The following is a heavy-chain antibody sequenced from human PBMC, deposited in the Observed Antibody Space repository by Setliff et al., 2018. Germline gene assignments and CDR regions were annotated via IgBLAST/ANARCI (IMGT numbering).Heavy chain of an antibody. CDR3: ARPTSAGRLWYMDV. CDR2: ISFDGSNE. Sequence: LRLSCAASGFTFRNYGMHWVRQAPGKRLEWVAVISFDGSNESYTDSVKGRFTISRDNSENTLYLQMNSLRADDTAVYYCARPTSAGRLWYMDVWGTGTTVTVSS. D-gene: IGHD1-26*01. CDR1: GFTFRNYG. V-gene: IGHV3-30*06. J-gene: IGHJ6*03.